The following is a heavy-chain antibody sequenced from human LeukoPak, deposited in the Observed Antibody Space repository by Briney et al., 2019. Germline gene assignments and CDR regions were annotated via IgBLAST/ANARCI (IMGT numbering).Heavy chain of an antibody. CDR3: ARGSFDWLLYGRAFDI. Sequence: SVTVSFKSSGGTFSSYAISWVRQAPGQGLEWMGRIIPILGIADYAQKFQGRVTITADKSTSTAYMELSSLRSEDTAVYYCARGSFDWLLYGRAFDIWGQGTMVTVSS. CDR2: IIPILGIA. D-gene: IGHD3-9*01. J-gene: IGHJ3*02. CDR1: GGTFSSYA. V-gene: IGHV1-69*04.